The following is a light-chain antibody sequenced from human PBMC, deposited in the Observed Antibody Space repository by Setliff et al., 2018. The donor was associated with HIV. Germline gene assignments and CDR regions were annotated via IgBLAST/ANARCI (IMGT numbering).Light chain of an antibody. Sequence: ALTQPASMSGSPGQSITISCTGTSSDVGGYNYVSWYQQHPGKAPKLMIYEVSNRPSGVSDRFSGSKSGNTASLTISGLQTEDEADYFCSSYTSSSPLYVFGTGTKGTV. CDR3: SSYTSSSPLYV. J-gene: IGLJ1*01. CDR1: SSDVGGYNY. V-gene: IGLV2-14*01. CDR2: EVS.